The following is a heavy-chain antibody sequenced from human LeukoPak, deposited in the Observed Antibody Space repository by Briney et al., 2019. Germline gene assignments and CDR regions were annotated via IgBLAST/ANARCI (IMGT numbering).Heavy chain of an antibody. V-gene: IGHV3-33*01. CDR2: ILSDGSKE. Sequence: GGSLRLSCAASGFTFSSYGMHWVRQAPGKGLEWVAVILSDGSKEFYTDSVKGRFTISRDNSKNTLYLQMNSLRAEDTAVYYCARDLGYCSSTSCYDFDYWGQGTLVTVSS. CDR3: ARDLGYCSSTSCYDFDY. CDR1: GFTFSSYG. J-gene: IGHJ4*02. D-gene: IGHD2-2*01.